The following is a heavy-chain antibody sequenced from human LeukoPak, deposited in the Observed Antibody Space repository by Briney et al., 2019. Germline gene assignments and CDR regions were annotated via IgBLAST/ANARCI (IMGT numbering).Heavy chain of an antibody. CDR1: GFTFSNAW. CDR2: ISSGSSNF. CDR3: ARDSLATVPHLDY. Sequence: PGGSLRLSCAASGFTFSNAWMNWVRQAPGKGLEWLSYISSGSSNFFYANSVKGRFTISRDNAKNSLYLQMNSLRAEDTAIYYCARDSLATVPHLDYWGQGTLVTVSA. D-gene: IGHD4-17*01. J-gene: IGHJ4*02. V-gene: IGHV3-48*04.